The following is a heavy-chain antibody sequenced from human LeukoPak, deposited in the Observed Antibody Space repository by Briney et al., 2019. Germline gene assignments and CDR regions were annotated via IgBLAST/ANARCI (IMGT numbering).Heavy chain of an antibody. CDR1: GFTFSTHA. J-gene: IGHJ4*02. D-gene: IGHD6-19*01. Sequence: GRSLRLSCAASGFTFSTHAMHWARQAPGKGLEWVAVVSYDETNKFYADSVKGRFTVSRDNSKNTLFLQMNNLRAEDTAVYYCAREPIDRTGWGYDYWGQGALVTVSS. V-gene: IGHV3-30-3*01. CDR3: AREPIDRTGWGYDY. CDR2: VSYDETNK.